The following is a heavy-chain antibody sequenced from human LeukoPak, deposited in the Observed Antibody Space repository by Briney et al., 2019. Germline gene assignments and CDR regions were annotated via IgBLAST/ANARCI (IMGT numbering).Heavy chain of an antibody. J-gene: IGHJ5*02. D-gene: IGHD2-15*01. Sequence: ASVKVSCKASGYTFTGYYMHWVRQAPGQGLEWMGWINPNSGGTNYAQKFQGRVTMTRDTSISTAYMELSRLRSDDTAVYYCAREIVVVVNNWFDPWGQGTLVTVSS. V-gene: IGHV1-2*02. CDR2: INPNSGGT. CDR1: GYTFTGYY. CDR3: AREIVVVVNNWFDP.